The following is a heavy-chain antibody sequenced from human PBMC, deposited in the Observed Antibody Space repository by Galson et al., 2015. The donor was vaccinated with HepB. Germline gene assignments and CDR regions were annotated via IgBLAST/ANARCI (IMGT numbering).Heavy chain of an antibody. J-gene: IGHJ6*02. V-gene: IGHV3-30*04. D-gene: IGHD3-10*01. CDR3: ARDRSVLPNSGFTARYYYYGMDV. CDR2: ISYDGSNK. CDR1: GFTFSSYA. Sequence: SLRLSCAASGFTFSSYAMHWVRQAPGKGLEWVAVISYDGSNKYYADSVKGRFTISRDNSKNTLYPQMNSLRAEDTAVYYCARDRSVLPNSGFTARYYYYGMDVWGQGTTVTVSS.